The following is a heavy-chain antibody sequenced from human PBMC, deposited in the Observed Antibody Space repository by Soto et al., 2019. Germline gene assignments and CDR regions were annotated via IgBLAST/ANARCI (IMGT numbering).Heavy chain of an antibody. CDR3: ARVLRSAPNWFDP. CDR2: IYYSGST. CDR1: GGSISSYY. D-gene: IGHD3-3*01. V-gene: IGHV4-59*12. J-gene: IGHJ5*02. Sequence: PSETLSLTCTVSGGSISSYYWSWIRQPPGKGLEWIGEIYYSGSTNYNPSLKSRVTISVDTSKNQFSLKLSSVTAADTAVYYCARVLRSAPNWFDPWGQGTLVTV.